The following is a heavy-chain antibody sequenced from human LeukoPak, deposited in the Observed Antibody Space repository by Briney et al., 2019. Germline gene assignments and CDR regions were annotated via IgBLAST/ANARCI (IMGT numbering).Heavy chain of an antibody. V-gene: IGHV2-5*01. CDR3: AHIIDAWDYVPLDY. J-gene: IGHJ4*02. CDR1: GFSLTTSGVG. Sequence: SGPTLVNPTQTLTLTCTFSGFSLTTSGVGVGWIRQPPGKALEWLALIYWNGDKRYSPSLKSRLAITKGTSNDQVVLILANTDPVDTATYYCAHIIDAWDYVPLDYWGSGTLVTVSS. D-gene: IGHD1-7*01. CDR2: IYWNGDK.